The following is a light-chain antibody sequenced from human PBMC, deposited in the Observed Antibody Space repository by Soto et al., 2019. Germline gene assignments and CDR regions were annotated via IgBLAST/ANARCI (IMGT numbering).Light chain of an antibody. J-gene: IGKJ1*01. CDR2: KAS. CDR1: QRISSW. CDR3: QQYNSYSWT. V-gene: IGKV1-5*03. Sequence: DIQMTQSPSTLSASVGDRVTITCRASQRISSWLAWYQQKPGKAPKLLIYKASNLESGVPSRFSGSGSGTEFTLTIRRLQPDDFATYYCQQYNSYSWTFGQGTKVEIK.